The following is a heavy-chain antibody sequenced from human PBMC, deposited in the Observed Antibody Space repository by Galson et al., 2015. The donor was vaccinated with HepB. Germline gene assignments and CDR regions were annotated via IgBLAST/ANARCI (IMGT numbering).Heavy chain of an antibody. CDR2: ISSSSSYI. Sequence: SLRLSCAASGFTFSSYSMNWVRQAPGKGLEWVSSISSSSSYIYYADSVKGRFTFSRDNAKNSLYLQMNSLRAEDTAVYYCARDQGGDSSGYYYAFPTSFDYWGQGTLVTVSS. V-gene: IGHV3-21*01. J-gene: IGHJ4*02. D-gene: IGHD3-22*01. CDR1: GFTFSSYS. CDR3: ARDQGGDSSGYYYAFPTSFDY.